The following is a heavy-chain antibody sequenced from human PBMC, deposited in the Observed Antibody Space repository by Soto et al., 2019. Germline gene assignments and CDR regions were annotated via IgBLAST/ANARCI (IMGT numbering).Heavy chain of an antibody. CDR3: ARDLSPYSDYYDESTSETWFDP. CDR1: GFTFSDYY. J-gene: IGHJ5*02. Sequence: AVGSLRLSCAASGFTFSDYYMSWLRQPPGKGLEWVSYISKSGSIIHFADSVKGRFAISRDNAKNTLYLQMSSLRAEDTALYYCARDLSPYSDYYDESTSETWFDPWGQGTLVTSPQ. D-gene: IGHD3-16*01. CDR2: ISKSGSII. V-gene: IGHV3-11*01.